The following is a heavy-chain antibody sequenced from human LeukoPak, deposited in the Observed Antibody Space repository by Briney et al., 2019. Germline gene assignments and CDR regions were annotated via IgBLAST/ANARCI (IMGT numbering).Heavy chain of an antibody. Sequence: SETLSLTCTVSGGSMSSSSYYWGWIRQPPGKGLEWIGSIYYSGSTYYNPSLKSRVTISVDTSKNQFSLKLSSVTAADTAVYYCARAVRYSGYVIDYWGQGTLVTVSS. CDR3: ARAVRYSGYVIDY. J-gene: IGHJ4*02. CDR1: GGSMSSSSYY. D-gene: IGHD5-12*01. V-gene: IGHV4-39*07. CDR2: IYYSGST.